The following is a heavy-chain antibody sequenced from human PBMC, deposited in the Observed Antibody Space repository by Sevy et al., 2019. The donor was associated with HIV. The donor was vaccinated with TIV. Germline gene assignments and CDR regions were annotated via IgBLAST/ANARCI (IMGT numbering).Heavy chain of an antibody. CDR1: AFTFSDYS. J-gene: IGHJ4*02. CDR2: IRYDGTRK. Sequence: GGSLRLSCAASAFTFSDYSMHWVRQAPGKGLEWVAFIRYDGTRKDYADSVKGRFTISRDNSKKTLFLQMNSLRAEDTAVYYCARGGDFLLTDWGQGALVTVSS. V-gene: IGHV3-30*02. CDR3: ARGGDFLLTD. D-gene: IGHD2-21*01.